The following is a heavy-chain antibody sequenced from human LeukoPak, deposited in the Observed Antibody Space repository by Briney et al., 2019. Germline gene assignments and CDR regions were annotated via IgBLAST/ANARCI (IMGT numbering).Heavy chain of an antibody. CDR1: GFTFSSYW. D-gene: IGHD3-22*01. Sequence: PGGSLRLSCAASGFTFSSYWMSWVRQAPGKGLEWVANIKQDGSEKYYVDSVKGRFTISRDNAKNSLYLQMNSLRAEDTAVYYCARAPYYDSSGYYYGAHYFDYWGQGTLVTVSS. V-gene: IGHV3-7*01. CDR2: IKQDGSEK. J-gene: IGHJ4*02. CDR3: ARAPYYDSSGYYYGAHYFDY.